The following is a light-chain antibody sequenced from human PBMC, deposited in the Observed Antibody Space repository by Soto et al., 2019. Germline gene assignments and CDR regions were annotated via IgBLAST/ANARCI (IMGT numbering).Light chain of an antibody. CDR3: QQYRT. CDR2: GAS. V-gene: IGKV3-15*01. Sequence: EIVMTQSPATLSVSPGERATLSCRASQSVSSNLAWYQQKPGQAPRLLIYGASTRATGIPARFSGSGSGTEFTLNISSLQSEDFAVYYCQQYRTFGQGTRVDIK. J-gene: IGKJ1*01. CDR1: QSVSSN.